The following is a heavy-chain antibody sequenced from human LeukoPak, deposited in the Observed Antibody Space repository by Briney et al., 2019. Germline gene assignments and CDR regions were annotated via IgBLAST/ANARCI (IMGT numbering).Heavy chain of an antibody. V-gene: IGHV1-46*01. D-gene: IGHD1-26*01. CDR1: GYTFAGYY. CDR3: ARSPFGSLGDFDC. CDR2: IVPSGGST. J-gene: IGHJ4*02. Sequence: ASVKVSCKASGYTFAGYYIHWVRQAPGQGLEWMGIIVPSGGSTNYAQKFQGRVTMTRDTSTNTVYMELSSLRSEDTAVYYCARSPFGSLGDFDCWGQGTLVTVSS.